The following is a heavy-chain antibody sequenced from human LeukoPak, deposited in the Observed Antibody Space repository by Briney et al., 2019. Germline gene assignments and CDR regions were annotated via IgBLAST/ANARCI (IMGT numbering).Heavy chain of an antibody. CDR1: GFTFSSDS. CDR3: ARGGDGYSRFDP. J-gene: IGHJ5*02. V-gene: IGHV3-48*04. CDR2: ISKNSDLK. D-gene: IGHD5-24*01. Sequence: GGSLILSCAASGFTFSSDSMNWVRQAPGKGLEWVSYISKNSDLKSHADSVKGRFTIFRDNAKNSLFLQMNSLRVEDTAVYYCARGGDGYSRFDPWGQGTLVTVSS.